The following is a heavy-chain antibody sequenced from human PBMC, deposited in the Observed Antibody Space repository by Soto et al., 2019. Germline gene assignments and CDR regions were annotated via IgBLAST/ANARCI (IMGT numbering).Heavy chain of an antibody. CDR3: ARDSAYYYGSGSYNRYDY. V-gene: IGHV1-18*01. CDR2: ISAYNGNT. Sequence: GASVEVSCQASGGTFSSYTISWVRQAPGQGLEWMGWISAYNGNTNYAQKLQGRVTMTTDTSTSTAYMELRSLRSDDTAVYYCARDSAYYYGSGSYNRYDYWGQGTLVTVSS. CDR1: GGTFSSYT. J-gene: IGHJ4*02. D-gene: IGHD3-10*01.